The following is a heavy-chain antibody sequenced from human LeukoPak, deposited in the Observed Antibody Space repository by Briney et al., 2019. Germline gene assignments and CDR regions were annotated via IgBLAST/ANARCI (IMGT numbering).Heavy chain of an antibody. Sequence: GGSLRLSCAVSGFTLSSYWMSWVRQAPGKGLEWVANIKQDGSEKYYVDSVKGRFTISRDNAKNSLYLQMNSLRAEDTALYYCARVFGSIAAGNNYWGQGTLVTVSS. CDR1: GFTLSSYW. CDR2: IKQDGSEK. J-gene: IGHJ4*02. D-gene: IGHD6-6*01. CDR3: ARVFGSIAAGNNY. V-gene: IGHV3-7*03.